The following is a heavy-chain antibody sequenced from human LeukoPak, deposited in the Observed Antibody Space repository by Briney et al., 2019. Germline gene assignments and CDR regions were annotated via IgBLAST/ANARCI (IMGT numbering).Heavy chain of an antibody. Sequence: SETLSLTCTVSGGSISSYYWSWIRQPPGKGLEWIGYIYYSGSTNYNPSLKSRVTISVDTSKNQFSLKLSSATAADTAVYYCARYYYDSSGYNWFDPWGQGTLVTVSS. CDR2: IYYSGST. CDR1: GGSISSYY. D-gene: IGHD3-22*01. J-gene: IGHJ5*02. CDR3: ARYYYDSSGYNWFDP. V-gene: IGHV4-59*01.